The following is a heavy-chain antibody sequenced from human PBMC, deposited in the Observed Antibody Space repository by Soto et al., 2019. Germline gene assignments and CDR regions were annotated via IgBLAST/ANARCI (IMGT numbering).Heavy chain of an antibody. CDR3: ARGGHGEEFDY. J-gene: IGHJ4*02. CDR2: VYYSGST. D-gene: IGHD4-17*01. CDR1: GGSVSSDSYY. Sequence: QVQLQESGPGLVKPSETLSLTCTVSGGSVSSDSYYWSWIRQPPGKGLEWIGHVYYSGSTKYNPSLKNPVTMSVDTSKNLFSLNLSSVTAADTAVYYCARGGHGEEFDYWGQGTLVTVSS. V-gene: IGHV4-61*01.